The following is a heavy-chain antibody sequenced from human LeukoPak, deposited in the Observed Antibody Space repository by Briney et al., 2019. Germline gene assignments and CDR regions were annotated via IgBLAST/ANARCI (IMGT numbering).Heavy chain of an antibody. V-gene: IGHV3-21*01. CDR1: GFTFSNYS. CDR2: ISSSSSYI. Sequence: PGGSLRLSCAGSGFTFSNYSMNWVRQAPGKGLEWVSSISSSSSYIYYADSVKGRFTISRDNAKNSLYLQMNSLRAEDTAVYYCARESGELFDYWGQGTLVTVSS. CDR3: ARESGELFDY. D-gene: IGHD1-26*01. J-gene: IGHJ4*02.